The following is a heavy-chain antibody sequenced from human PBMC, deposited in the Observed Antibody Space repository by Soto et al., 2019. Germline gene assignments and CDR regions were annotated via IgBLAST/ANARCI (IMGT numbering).Heavy chain of an antibody. V-gene: IGHV3-48*03. J-gene: IGHJ4*02. Sequence: EVLLVESGGDLVQPGGSLRLSCTASGFSFSTYEMNWVRQAPGKGLEWLSYISSSASTIYYADSVKGRFTISRDNAKNSLYLQMNSLRAEDTAVYYCARFLSIETNTWDYLQYWGQGTLVTVSS. CDR3: ARFLSIETNTWDYLQY. CDR1: GFSFSTYE. D-gene: IGHD1-26*01. CDR2: ISSSASTI.